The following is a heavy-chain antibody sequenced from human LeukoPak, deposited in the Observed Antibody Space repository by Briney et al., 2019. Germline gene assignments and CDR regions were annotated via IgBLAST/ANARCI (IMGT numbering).Heavy chain of an antibody. Sequence: SETLSLTRTVSSGSISTSNYYWGWVRQPPGKALEWIGNIFYSGSTYYSPSLKSRVTISLDTSKNQFSLKLSSVTAADTAVYYCARGFWYDTSAFSGWGQGTLVTVSS. CDR3: ARGFWYDTSAFSG. V-gene: IGHV4-39*07. CDR1: SGSISTSNYY. J-gene: IGHJ4*02. CDR2: IFYSGST. D-gene: IGHD3-22*01.